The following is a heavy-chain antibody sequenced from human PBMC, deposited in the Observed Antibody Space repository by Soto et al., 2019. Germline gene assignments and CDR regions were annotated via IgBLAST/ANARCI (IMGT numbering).Heavy chain of an antibody. J-gene: IGHJ3*02. CDR1: GFSLSTVAVG. CDR3: AHCVSGTWAFDI. V-gene: IGHV2-5*02. D-gene: IGHD3-10*01. Sequence: QITLKESGPTLVKPTQTLTLTCTFSGFSLSTVAVGVGWIRQPPGKALEWLALIYWDDDKGYSPSLKSRFAVTKDTSKNQVVLTMTNMDPVDTGTYYCAHCVSGTWAFDIWGQGTMLTVSS. CDR2: IYWDDDK.